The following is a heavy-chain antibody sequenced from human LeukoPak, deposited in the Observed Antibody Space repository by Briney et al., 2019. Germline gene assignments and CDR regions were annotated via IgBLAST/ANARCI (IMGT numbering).Heavy chain of an antibody. CDR3: ARDPSGVAVAGYFDN. Sequence: TGGSPRLSCAASGFTFDDYGMSWVRHAPGKGLEWVSGITWNGGRTGYGDSVKGRFTISRDSAKNSLYLQMNSLRVEDTALYYCARDPSGVAVAGYFDNWGQGTLVTVSP. CDR1: GFTFDDYG. CDR2: ITWNGGRT. J-gene: IGHJ4*02. D-gene: IGHD6-19*01. V-gene: IGHV3-20*04.